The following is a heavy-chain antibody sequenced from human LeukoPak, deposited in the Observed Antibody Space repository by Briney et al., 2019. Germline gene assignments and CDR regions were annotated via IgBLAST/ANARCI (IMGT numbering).Heavy chain of an antibody. CDR1: GFTVSSNY. CDR2: IYSGGGT. D-gene: IGHD6-13*01. CDR3: ARDGEYSSSWYGSYYFDY. V-gene: IGHV3-66*01. Sequence: GSLRLSCAASGFTVSSNYMSWVRQAPGKGLEWVSVIYSGGGTYYADSVKGRFIISRDNSKNTLYLQMNSMRAEDTAVYYWARDGEYSSSWYGSYYFDYWGQGTLATVSS. J-gene: IGHJ4*02.